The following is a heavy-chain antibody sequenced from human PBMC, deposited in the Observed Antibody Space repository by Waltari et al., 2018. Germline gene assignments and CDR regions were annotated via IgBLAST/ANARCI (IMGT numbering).Heavy chain of an antibody. CDR3: ACSRPTFDY. CDR1: GFPFSNYY. CDR2: ISSSGSTI. J-gene: IGHJ4*02. V-gene: IGHV3-11*01. Sequence: QVQLVESGGGLVKPGGSLRLPCAASGFPFSNYYLSWIRQASGKGLEWVSYISSSGSTIYYADSVKGRVTISRDNAKNSLYLQMNSLRAEDTAVYYCACSRPTFDYWGQGTLVTVSS.